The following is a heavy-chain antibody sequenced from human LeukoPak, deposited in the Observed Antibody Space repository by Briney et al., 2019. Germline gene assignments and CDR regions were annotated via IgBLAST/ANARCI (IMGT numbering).Heavy chain of an antibody. CDR1: GGSISSSSYY. CDR3: ARGEAISRNPPYYYYYMDV. Sequence: SETLSLTCTVSGGSISSSSYYWGWIRQPPGKGLEWIGSIYYSGSTYYNPSLKSRVTISVDTSKNQFSLKLSSVTAADTAVYYCARGEAISRNPPYYYYYMDVWGKGTTVTVSS. CDR2: IYYSGST. V-gene: IGHV4-39*07. J-gene: IGHJ6*03.